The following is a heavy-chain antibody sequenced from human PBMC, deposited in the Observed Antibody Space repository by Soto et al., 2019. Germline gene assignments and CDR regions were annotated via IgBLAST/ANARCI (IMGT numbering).Heavy chain of an antibody. D-gene: IGHD3-22*01. V-gene: IGHV4-31*03. CDR3: ASSRGDLYYDSSGYYPY. CDR2: IYYSGST. J-gene: IGHJ4*02. CDR1: GGSISSGGYY. Sequence: PSETLSLTCTVSGGSISSGGYYWSWIRQHPGKGLEWIGYIYYSGSTYYNPSLRSRVTISVDTSKNQFSLKLSSVTAADTAVYYCASSRGDLYYDSSGYYPYGGQGTLVTVSS.